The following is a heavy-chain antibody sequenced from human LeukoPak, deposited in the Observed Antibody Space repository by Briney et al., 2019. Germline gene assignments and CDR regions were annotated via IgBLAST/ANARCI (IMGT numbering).Heavy chain of an antibody. CDR2: ISWDDDK. CDR1: GFSLSTTGVG. V-gene: IGHV2-5*02. CDR3: LRRLSAVGDFDY. J-gene: IGHJ4*02. D-gene: IGHD6-19*01. Sequence: YGPTLVNPTQTPTQTCTFSGFSLSTTGVGVGWIRQPPGKALEWLALISWDDDKCYSPSLQSRLTITLDTSKNRVVLLITSIHPRKKLNYYWLRRLSAVGDFDYWGQGTLVTVSS.